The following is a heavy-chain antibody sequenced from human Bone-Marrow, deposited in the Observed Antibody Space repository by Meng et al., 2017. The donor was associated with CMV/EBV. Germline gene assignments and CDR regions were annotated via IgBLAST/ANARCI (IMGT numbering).Heavy chain of an antibody. J-gene: IGHJ6*02. Sequence: SVKVSCKASGGTFSSYAISWVRQAPGQGLEWMGGIIPIFGTANYAQKFQGRVTITTDESTSTAYMELSSLRAEDTAVYYCARDWVGALYYNMDVWGQGTTVTVSS. V-gene: IGHV1-69*05. CDR1: GGTFSSYA. CDR2: IIPIFGTA. D-gene: IGHD1-26*01. CDR3: ARDWVGALYYNMDV.